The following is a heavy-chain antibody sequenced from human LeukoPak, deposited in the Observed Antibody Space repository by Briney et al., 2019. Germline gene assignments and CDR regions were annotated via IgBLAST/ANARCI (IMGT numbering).Heavy chain of an antibody. CDR2: IWYDGSHK. J-gene: IGHJ4*02. CDR1: GFTFSSYG. V-gene: IGHV3-33*06. CDR3: TKGDYDILTALDY. D-gene: IGHD3-9*01. Sequence: GGSLRLSCAASGFTFSSYGMHWVRQAPGKGLEWVADIWYDGSHKYYADSVKGRFTISRDNSKNTLHLQMNSLRAEDTAVYYCTKGDYDILTALDYWGQGTLVTVSS.